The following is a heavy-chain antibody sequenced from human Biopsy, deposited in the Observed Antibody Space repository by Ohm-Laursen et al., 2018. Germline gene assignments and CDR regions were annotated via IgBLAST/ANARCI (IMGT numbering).Heavy chain of an antibody. D-gene: IGHD3-3*01. V-gene: IGHV1-69*10. CDR3: ATPFQYYDSWGGYPPFDP. J-gene: IGHJ5*02. CDR2: IIAVSGVV. CDR1: GGTFSNYA. Sequence: VASVKVSCNASGGTFSNYAISWVRQAPGEGLEWMGGIIAVSGVVNYAPKFQGGVSITADKSTTTAYMGLSNLKSEDTAVYYCATPFQYYDSWGGYPPFDPWGQGTRVTVSS.